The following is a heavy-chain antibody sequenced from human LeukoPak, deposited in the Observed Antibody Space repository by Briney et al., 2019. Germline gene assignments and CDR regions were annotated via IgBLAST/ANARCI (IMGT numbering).Heavy chain of an antibody. V-gene: IGHV3-23*01. CDR1: GFTFSRYA. D-gene: IGHD3-9*01. CDR2: ISGSGGST. CDR3: AKTDPPVLRYFDSYHLDY. J-gene: IGHJ4*02. Sequence: GGSLRLSCAASGFTFSRYAMSWVRQAPGKGLEWVSAISGSGGSTYYADSVKGRFTISRDNSKNTLYLQMNSLRAEDMAVYYCAKTDPPVLRYFDSYHLDYWGQGTLVTVSS.